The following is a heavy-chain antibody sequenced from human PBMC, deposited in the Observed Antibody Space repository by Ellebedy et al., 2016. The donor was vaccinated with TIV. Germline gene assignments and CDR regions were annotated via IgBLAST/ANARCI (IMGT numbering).Heavy chain of an antibody. CDR1: GYTFTSYA. Sequence: AASVKVSCKASGYTFTSYAMHWVRQAPGQRLEWMGWINAGNGNTKYSQKFQGRVTITRDTSASTAYMDLSSLRSEDTAVYYCARENRDYDILTGYYNFRFDPWGQGTLVTVSS. CDR3: ARENRDYDILTGYYNFRFDP. D-gene: IGHD3-9*01. CDR2: INAGNGNT. J-gene: IGHJ5*02. V-gene: IGHV1-3*01.